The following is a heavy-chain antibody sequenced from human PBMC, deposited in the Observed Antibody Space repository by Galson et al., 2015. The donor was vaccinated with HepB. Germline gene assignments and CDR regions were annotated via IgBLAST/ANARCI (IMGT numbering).Heavy chain of an antibody. J-gene: IGHJ5*02. D-gene: IGHD2-2*01. CDR3: ARAALYCSSTSCLLYWFDP. V-gene: IGHV5-10-1*01. CDR1: GYSFTSYW. Sequence: SGAEVKKPGESLRISCKGSGYSFTSYWISWVRQMPGKGLEWMGRIDPSDSYTNYSPSFQGHVTISADKSISTAYLQWSSLKASDTAMYYCARAALYCSSTSCLLYWFDPWGQGTLVTVSS. CDR2: IDPSDSYT.